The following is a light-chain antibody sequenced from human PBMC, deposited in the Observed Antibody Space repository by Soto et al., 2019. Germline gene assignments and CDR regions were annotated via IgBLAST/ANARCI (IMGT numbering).Light chain of an antibody. Sequence: QSVLTQPASVSGSPGQSITISCTGTSSDVGGYNYVSWYQQHPGKAPKLMIYDVSNRPSGVSNRFSGSKSGNTASLTISGLQAEDEADYYCSSYTSSSTPLYFFGTGTKLTVL. CDR2: DVS. CDR3: SSYTSSSTPLYF. CDR1: SSDVGGYNY. J-gene: IGLJ1*01. V-gene: IGLV2-14*01.